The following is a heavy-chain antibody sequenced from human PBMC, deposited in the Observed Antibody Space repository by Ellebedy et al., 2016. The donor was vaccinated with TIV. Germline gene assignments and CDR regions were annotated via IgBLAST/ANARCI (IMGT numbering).Heavy chain of an antibody. J-gene: IGHJ3*02. Sequence: GESLKISXKGSGYSFTSYWIGWVRQMPGKGLEWMGIIYPGDSDTRYSPSFQGQVTISADKSISTAYLQWSSLKASDTAMYYCARHHGNYDILTGYYCAFDIWGQGTMVTVSS. CDR2: IYPGDSDT. CDR1: GYSFTSYW. D-gene: IGHD3-9*01. CDR3: ARHHGNYDILTGYYCAFDI. V-gene: IGHV5-51*01.